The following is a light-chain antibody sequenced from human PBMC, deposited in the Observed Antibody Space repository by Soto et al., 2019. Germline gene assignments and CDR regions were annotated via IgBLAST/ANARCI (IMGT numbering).Light chain of an antibody. CDR1: SSDVGSYNL. Sequence: QSALTQPASVSGSPGQSITISCTGTSSDVGSYNLVSWYQQHPGKAPKLMIYEVSKRPSGVSNRFSGSKSGNTASLTSSGLQAEDEADYYCCSYAGSSTPSVVFGGGTKLTVL. V-gene: IGLV2-23*02. J-gene: IGLJ2*01. CDR2: EVS. CDR3: CSYAGSSTPSVV.